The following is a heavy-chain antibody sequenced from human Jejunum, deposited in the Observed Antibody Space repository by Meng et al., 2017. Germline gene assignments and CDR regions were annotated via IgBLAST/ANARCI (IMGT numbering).Heavy chain of an antibody. Sequence: GESLKISCAASGFTFSHYGMDWVRQAPGRGLEWLASISWDGYNTHYANSVKGRFTISRDDPKNTLYLQMNSLSVEDSALYFCARDSLSAFDYWGQG. CDR2: ISWDGYNT. J-gene: IGHJ4*02. V-gene: IGHV3-30*06. CDR3: ARDSLSAFDY. CDR1: GFTFSHYG.